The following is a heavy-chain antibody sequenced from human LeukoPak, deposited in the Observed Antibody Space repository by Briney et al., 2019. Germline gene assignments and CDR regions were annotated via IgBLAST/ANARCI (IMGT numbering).Heavy chain of an antibody. CDR3: ARGLHYYYYYGMDV. CDR2: IYSGGST. Sequence: GGSLRLSCAASGFTVSSNYMSWVRQAPGKGLEWVSVIYSGGSTYYADSVKGRFTISRDNAKNSLYLQMNSLRAEDTAVYYCARGLHYYYYYGMDVWGQGTTVTVSS. J-gene: IGHJ6*02. CDR1: GFTVSSNY. V-gene: IGHV3-53*01.